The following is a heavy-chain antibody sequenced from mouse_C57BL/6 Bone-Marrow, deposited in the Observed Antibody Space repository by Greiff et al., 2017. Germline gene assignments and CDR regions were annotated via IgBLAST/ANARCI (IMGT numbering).Heavy chain of an antibody. Sequence: VQLQQSGAGLVRPGASVKLSCKASGYTFTSYGLSWVKQGTGQGLEWIGEIFPRSGNTYYNEKVKGKVTLTAAKSSSTAYMELRSLTSEDSAVYCCARHGYYVWFAYWGQGTLVTVSA. V-gene: IGHV1-81*01. J-gene: IGHJ3*01. CDR1: GYTFTSYG. CDR2: IFPRSGNT. CDR3: ARHGYYVWFAY. D-gene: IGHD2-3*01.